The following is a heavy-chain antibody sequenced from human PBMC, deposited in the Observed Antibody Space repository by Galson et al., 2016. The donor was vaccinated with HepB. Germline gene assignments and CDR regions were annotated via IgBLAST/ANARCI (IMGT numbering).Heavy chain of an antibody. D-gene: IGHD3-10*01. J-gene: IGHJ6*02. CDR2: IIPILGVV. CDR1: GGTFSSDA. V-gene: IGHV1-69*04. CDR3: ARDYRGRQSFGVIKKYYGMDV. Sequence: SVKVSCKASGGTFSSDAISWVRQAPGQGLEWMGRIIPILGVVNYAQKFQDRVTITADNSKNTAYMELRSLRSEDTAVYYCARDYRGRQSFGVIKKYYGMDVWGQGTTVSVSS.